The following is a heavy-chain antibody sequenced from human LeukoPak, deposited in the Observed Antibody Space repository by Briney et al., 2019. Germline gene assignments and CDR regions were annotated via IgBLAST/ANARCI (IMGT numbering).Heavy chain of an antibody. CDR3: AKLTGNEMATICYFDY. V-gene: IGHV3-23*01. CDR1: GFTFSSYA. CDR2: ISGSGGST. Sequence: PGGSLRLSCAASGFTFSSYAMSWVRQAPGKGLEWVSAISGSGGSTYYADSVKGRFTISRDNSKNTLYLQMNSLRAEDTAVYYCAKLTGNEMATICYFDYWGQGTLVTVSS. D-gene: IGHD5-24*01. J-gene: IGHJ4*02.